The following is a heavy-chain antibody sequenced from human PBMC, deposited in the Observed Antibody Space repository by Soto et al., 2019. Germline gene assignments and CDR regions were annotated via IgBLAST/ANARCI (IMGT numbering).Heavy chain of an antibody. J-gene: IGHJ6*03. CDR3: ARDLGDWNYFGYMDV. D-gene: IGHD1-7*01. CDR1: GGSISSYD. Sequence: PSETLSLTCTVSGGSISSYDWSWIRQPPGKGLEWIGYIYYSGSTNYNPSLKSRVTISVDTSKNQFSLKLSSVTAAGTAVYYCARDLGDWNYFGYMDVWGKGTTVTVSS. V-gene: IGHV4-59*01. CDR2: IYYSGST.